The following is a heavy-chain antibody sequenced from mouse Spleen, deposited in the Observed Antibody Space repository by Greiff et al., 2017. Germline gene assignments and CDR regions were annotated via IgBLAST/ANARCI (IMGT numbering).Heavy chain of an antibody. CDR1: GFTFSSYA. CDR2: ISSGGSYT. D-gene: IGHD2-2*01. J-gene: IGHJ2*01. V-gene: IGHV5-9-3*01. Sequence: EVQGVESGGGLVKPGGSLKLSCAASGFTFSSYAMSWVRQTPEKRLEWVATISSGGSYTYYPDSVKGRFTISRDNAKNTLYLQMSSLRSEDTAMYYCARPMVTTGYYFDYWGQGTTLTVSS. CDR3: ARPMVTTGYYFDY.